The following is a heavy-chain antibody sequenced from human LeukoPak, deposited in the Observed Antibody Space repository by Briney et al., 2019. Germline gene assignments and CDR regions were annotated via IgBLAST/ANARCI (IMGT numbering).Heavy chain of an antibody. J-gene: IGHJ4*02. CDR3: ARGGGRLRLGELFPDY. CDR1: GGSIISYS. Sequence: SETLSLTCTVSGGSIISYSWSWIRQPPGKGLEWIGYIYDSGSTNHNPSLTSRVTISVDTSRNQFSLKLSSVTAADTAVYYCARGGGRLRLGELFPDYWGQGTLVTGSS. D-gene: IGHD3-16*01. V-gene: IGHV4-59*01. CDR2: IYDSGST.